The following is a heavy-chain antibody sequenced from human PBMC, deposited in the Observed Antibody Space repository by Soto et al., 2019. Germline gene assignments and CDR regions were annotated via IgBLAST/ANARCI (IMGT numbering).Heavy chain of an antibody. V-gene: IGHV5-10-1*01. Sequence: PGESLKISCKGSGYSFTSYWISWVRQMPGKGLEWMGRIDPSDSYTNYSPSFQGHVTISADKSISTAYLQWSSLKASDTAMYYCARRFRGAFWYFDYWGQGTLVTVSS. CDR1: GYSFTSYW. CDR2: IDPSDSYT. J-gene: IGHJ4*02. CDR3: ARRFRGAFWYFDY. D-gene: IGHD3-10*01.